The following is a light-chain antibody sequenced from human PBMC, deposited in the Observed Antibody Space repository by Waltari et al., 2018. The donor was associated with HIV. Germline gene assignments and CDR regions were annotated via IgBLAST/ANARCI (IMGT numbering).Light chain of an antibody. J-gene: IGLJ3*02. CDR3: SSYTSSSALEVV. V-gene: IGLV2-14*01. CDR2: DVS. Sequence: QSALTQPASVSGSLGQSITIPCTGTSSDVGGYDYVSWYQQPPGRAPKLLIYDVSNRPSGFSNRFSGSKACNTASLTISGLQAEDEADYHCSSYTSSSALEVVFGGGTTLTVL. CDR1: SSDVGGYDY.